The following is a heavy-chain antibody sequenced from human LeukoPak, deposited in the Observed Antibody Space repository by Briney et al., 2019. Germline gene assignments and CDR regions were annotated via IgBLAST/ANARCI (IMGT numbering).Heavy chain of an antibody. D-gene: IGHD2/OR15-2a*01. J-gene: IGHJ4*02. CDR3: ATYRQVLLPFES. V-gene: IGHV3-23*01. Sequence: PGGSLRLSCVASGFTFSSSAMSWVRQAPGKGLEWVSGISGSGGGTYYADSVKGRFTISRDNSKSTLSLQMNSLRAEDTAIYYCATYRQVLLPFESWGQGTLVTVSS. CDR2: ISGSGGGT. CDR1: GFTFSSSA.